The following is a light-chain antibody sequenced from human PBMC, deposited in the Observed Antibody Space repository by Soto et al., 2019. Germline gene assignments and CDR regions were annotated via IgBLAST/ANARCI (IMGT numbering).Light chain of an antibody. V-gene: IGLV1-47*02. CDR1: DSNVGINF. CDR3: AAWDDSLSGVV. J-gene: IGLJ2*01. Sequence: QSVLTQPPSASATPGQRVTISCSGSDSNVGINFVYWYQQLPGTAPKLLMYTNDQRPSGVPDRFSGSKSGTSASLAISGLRSEDEADYYCAAWDDSLSGVVFGGGTKLTVL. CDR2: TND.